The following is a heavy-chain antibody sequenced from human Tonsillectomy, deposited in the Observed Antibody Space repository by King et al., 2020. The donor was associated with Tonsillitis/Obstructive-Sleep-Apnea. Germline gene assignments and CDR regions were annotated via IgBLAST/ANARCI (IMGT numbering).Heavy chain of an antibody. CDR1: GFTFSSYG. Sequence: VQLVESGGGVVQPGRSLRLSCAASGFTFSSYGMHWVRQAPGKGLEWVAVISYDGSNKYYADSVKGRFTISRDNSKNTLDLQMNSLRAEDMAVYYCAREGIYDSSGYADAFDIWGQGTLVTVSS. J-gene: IGHJ3*02. CDR3: AREGIYDSSGYADAFDI. CDR2: ISYDGSNK. V-gene: IGHV3-30*19. D-gene: IGHD3-22*01.